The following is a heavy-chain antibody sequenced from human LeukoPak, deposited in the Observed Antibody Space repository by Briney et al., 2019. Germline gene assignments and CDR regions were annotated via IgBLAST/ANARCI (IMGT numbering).Heavy chain of an antibody. J-gene: IGHJ2*01. CDR1: GYTLTELS. V-gene: IGHV1-24*01. Sequence: GASVKVSCKVSGYTLTELSMHWVRQAPGKGLEWMGGFDPEDGETIYAQKFQGRVTMTEDTSTDTAYMEPSSLRSEDTAVYYCATGPIAAAGTGYFDLWGRGTLVTVSS. CDR2: FDPEDGET. D-gene: IGHD6-13*01. CDR3: ATGPIAAAGTGYFDL.